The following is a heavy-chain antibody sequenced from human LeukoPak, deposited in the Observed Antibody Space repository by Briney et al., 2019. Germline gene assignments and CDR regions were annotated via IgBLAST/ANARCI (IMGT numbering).Heavy chain of an antibody. J-gene: IGHJ3*02. D-gene: IGHD3-10*01. CDR1: GGSISSYH. CDR3: AKSNGYGLVDI. CDR2: IYYSGST. Sequence: PSETLSLTCTAPGGSISSYHWSWFRQPPGRGLEWIEYIYYSGSTNYNPSLKSRVTISVDTSKNHFSLKLNSVTAADTAVYYCAKSNGYGLVDIWGQGTMVTVSS. V-gene: IGHV4-59*12.